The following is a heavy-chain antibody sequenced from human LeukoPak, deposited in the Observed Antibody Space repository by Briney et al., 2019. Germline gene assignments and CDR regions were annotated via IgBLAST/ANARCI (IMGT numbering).Heavy chain of an antibody. V-gene: IGHV3-7*05. CDR3: ARHGAYWYFDL. J-gene: IGHJ2*01. CDR2: IKQDGSEK. D-gene: IGHD3-16*01. Sequence: GGSLRLSCAASRFTFSSYWMSWVRQAPGKGLEWVANIKQDGSEKYYVDSVKGRFTISRDNAKNSLYLQMNSLRAEDTAAYYCARHGAYWYFDLWGRGTLVAVSS. CDR1: RFTFSSYW.